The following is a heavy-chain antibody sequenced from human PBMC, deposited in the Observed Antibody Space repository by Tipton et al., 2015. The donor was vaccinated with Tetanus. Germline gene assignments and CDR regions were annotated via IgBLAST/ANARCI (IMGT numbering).Heavy chain of an antibody. Sequence: TLSLTCTVSGGSIRGGTFYWGWIRQPPGKGLEWIGSIYESGDTYYIPSLKSRVTISVDTSKNQFSLNLNSMAAADTGVYYCARHQIGYFTPFDYWGPGNLVTVSS. J-gene: IGHJ4*02. V-gene: IGHV4-39*01. CDR2: IYESGDT. CDR1: GGSIRGGTFY. CDR3: ARHQIGYFTPFDY. D-gene: IGHD3-3*01.